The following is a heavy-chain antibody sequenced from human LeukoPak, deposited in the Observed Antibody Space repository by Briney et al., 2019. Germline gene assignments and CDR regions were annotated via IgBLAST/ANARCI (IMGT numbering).Heavy chain of an antibody. CDR2: IKSKTDGGTT. J-gene: IGHJ4*02. V-gene: IGHV3-15*07. CDR1: GFTFSNAW. D-gene: IGHD3-22*01. Sequence: NPGGSLRLSCGASGFTFSNAWMNWVRQAPGKGLEWVGRIKSKTDGGTTDYATPVKGRFTLSRDDSKDTLYLQMSSPKTEDTAVYYCTTNYYDTSGYHSFDYWGQGTLVTVSS. CDR3: TTNYYDTSGYHSFDY.